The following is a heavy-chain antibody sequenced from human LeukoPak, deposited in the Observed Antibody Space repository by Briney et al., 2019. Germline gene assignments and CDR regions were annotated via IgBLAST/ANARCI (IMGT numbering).Heavy chain of an antibody. CDR3: ARERGDNYESSGYKDY. J-gene: IGHJ4*02. V-gene: IGHV4-38-2*02. D-gene: IGHD3-22*01. CDR1: GYSISSGYY. CDR2: IYHSGNT. Sequence: SETLSLTCTVSGYSISSGYYWGWIRQPPGKGLEWIGGIYHSGNTYYNPSLGSRVTMSVDTSKNQFSLNLKSVTAADTAVYYCARERGDNYESSGYKDYWGQGTLVTVSS.